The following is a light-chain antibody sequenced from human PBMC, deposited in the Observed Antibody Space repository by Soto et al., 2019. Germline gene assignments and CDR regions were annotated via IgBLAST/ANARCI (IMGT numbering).Light chain of an antibody. V-gene: IGKV1-5*01. CDR2: DAS. CDR1: QSISNW. CDR3: QQCNRDQWT. J-gene: IGKJ1*01. Sequence: DIQMTQSPSTLSASVGDRVTITCRASQSISNWLAWYQQKPGKAPKLLIYDASNLETGVPSSFSGSGSGTKFTLTISSLQPDDFATYYCQQCNRDQWTFGQGTRWIS.